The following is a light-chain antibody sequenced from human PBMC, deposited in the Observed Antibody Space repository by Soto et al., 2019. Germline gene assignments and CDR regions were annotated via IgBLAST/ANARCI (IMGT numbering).Light chain of an antibody. CDR1: QSVDRY. Sequence: EIVLTQSPVTLSLSPGERATLSCRASQSVDRYLAWYQKKAGQAPRLLIYDASNRATGIPARFSGSGSGTDFTLTISSLEPEDFAVYYCQQYGSSGTFGQGTKVDIK. V-gene: IGKV3-11*01. J-gene: IGKJ1*01. CDR2: DAS. CDR3: QQYGSSGT.